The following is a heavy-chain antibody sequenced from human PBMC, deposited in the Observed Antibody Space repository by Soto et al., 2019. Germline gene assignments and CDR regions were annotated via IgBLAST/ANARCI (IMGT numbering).Heavy chain of an antibody. J-gene: IGHJ5*02. V-gene: IGHV4-4*07. D-gene: IGHD1-1*01. Sequence: SETLSLTCTVSGASISGFYWSWIRKSAGKGLEWIGRIYATGTTDYNPSLKSRVMMSVDTSKKQFFLKLRSVTAADTAVYYCVRDGTKTLRDWFDPWGQGISVTVSS. CDR1: GASISGFY. CDR3: VRDGTKTLRDWFDP. CDR2: IYATGTT.